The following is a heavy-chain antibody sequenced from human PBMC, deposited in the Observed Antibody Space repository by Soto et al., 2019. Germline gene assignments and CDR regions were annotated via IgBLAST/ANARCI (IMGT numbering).Heavy chain of an antibody. CDR3: AREVVPAAQFDS. Sequence: QEQLQESGPGLVKPSETLSLTCTVSGGSVSTDSYYWSWIRQFPGKGLEWIGYIHYSGSTNYNPSLKSRITISIDTSKNQFSLKLSSVTAADTAVYYCAREVVPAAQFDSWGQGTLVTVSS. J-gene: IGHJ4*02. CDR2: IHYSGST. D-gene: IGHD2-2*01. V-gene: IGHV4-61*01. CDR1: GGSVSTDSYY.